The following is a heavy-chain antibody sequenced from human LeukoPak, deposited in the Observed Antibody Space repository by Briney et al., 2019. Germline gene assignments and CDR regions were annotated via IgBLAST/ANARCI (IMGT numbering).Heavy chain of an antibody. CDR3: ARAPLVWFGELYYYYYGMDV. CDR1: GFTVSSNY. V-gene: IGHV3-66*01. CDR2: IYSGGST. Sequence: PGGSLRLSCAASGFTVSSNYMSWVRQAPGKGLEWVSVIYSGGSTYYADSVKGRFTISRDNSKNTLYLQMNSLRAEDTAVYYCARAPLVWFGELYYYYYGMDVWGQGTTVTVSS. J-gene: IGHJ6*02. D-gene: IGHD3-10*01.